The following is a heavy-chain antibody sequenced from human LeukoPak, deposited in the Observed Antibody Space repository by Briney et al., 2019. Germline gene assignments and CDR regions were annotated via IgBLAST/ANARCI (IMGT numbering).Heavy chain of an antibody. CDR2: ISYDGSNK. CDR3: ARVSGYSGTWYVDY. CDR1: GFTFSNYD. J-gene: IGHJ4*02. Sequence: PGGSLRPSCAASGFTFSNYDIHWVRQAPGKGLEWVAIISYDGSNKYYADFVKGRFTTSRDNSKNTLYLQMNSLRADDTAVYYCARVSGYSGTWYVDYWGQGTLVTVSS. V-gene: IGHV3-30*03. D-gene: IGHD6-13*01.